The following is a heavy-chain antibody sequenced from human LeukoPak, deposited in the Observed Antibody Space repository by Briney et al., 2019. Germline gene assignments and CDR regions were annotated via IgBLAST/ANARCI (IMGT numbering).Heavy chain of an antibody. Sequence: GGSLRLSCAASGFTFDDYAMHWVRQAPGKGLEWVSGISWNSGSIGYADSVKGRFTISRDNAKNSLYLQMNSLRAEDTALYYCVKDKFGVVIYYFDYWGQGTLVTVSS. CDR1: GFTFDDYA. CDR3: VKDKFGVVIYYFDY. CDR2: ISWNSGSI. J-gene: IGHJ4*02. V-gene: IGHV3-9*01. D-gene: IGHD3-3*01.